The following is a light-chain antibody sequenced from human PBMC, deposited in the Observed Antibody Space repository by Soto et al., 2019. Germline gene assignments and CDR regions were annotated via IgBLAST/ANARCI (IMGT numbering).Light chain of an antibody. Sequence: DIVMTQSPDSLAVPLGERATINCKSSQSVLYSSKNKNYLAWYQQKPGQPPKLLIYWASTREPGVPDRFSGSGSGTDFTLTISSLQAEDVAVYYCQQYYSTPLTFGGGTKVEIK. V-gene: IGKV4-1*01. CDR2: WAS. CDR3: QQYYSTPLT. J-gene: IGKJ4*01. CDR1: QSVLYSSKNKNY.